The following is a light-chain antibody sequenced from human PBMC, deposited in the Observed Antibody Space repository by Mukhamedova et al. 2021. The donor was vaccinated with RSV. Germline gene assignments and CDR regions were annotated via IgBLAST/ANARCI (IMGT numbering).Light chain of an antibody. CDR1: SSNIWAGYD. Sequence: EYMGTISCTGSSSNIWAGYDVHWYQQLPGTAPKLLIYGNSNRPSGVPDRFSGSKSGTSASLAITGLQAEDEADYYCQSYDSSLSEGVFG. V-gene: IGLV1-40*01. CDR2: GNS. CDR3: QSYDSSLSEGV. J-gene: IGLJ2*01.